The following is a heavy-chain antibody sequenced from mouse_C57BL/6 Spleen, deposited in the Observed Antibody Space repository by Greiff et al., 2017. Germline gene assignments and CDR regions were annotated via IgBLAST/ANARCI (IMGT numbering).Heavy chain of an antibody. CDR1: GYTFTSYW. Sequence: QVQLQQPGAELVMPGASVKLSCKASGYTFTSYWMHWVKQRPGQGLEWIGDIDPSDSYTNYNQKFKGKSTVTVDKSSSTAYMQLSILTTEDSAVYFCARRCLLQDYYFYCWGQSPTLSVAS. J-gene: IGHJ2*01. CDR3: ARRCLLQDYYFYC. D-gene: IGHD1-1*01. CDR2: IDPSDSYT. V-gene: IGHV1-69*01.